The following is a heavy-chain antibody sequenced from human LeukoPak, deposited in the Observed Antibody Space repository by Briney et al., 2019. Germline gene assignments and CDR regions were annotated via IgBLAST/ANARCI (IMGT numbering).Heavy chain of an antibody. Sequence: RGSLSLSCAATGFTFSTYSMNWVRQAPGKGLEWVSSISRSSDYIYYAASVKGRFTISRDNAKSSLYLQMNSLRAEDTAVYYCARVGEGQSDYWGQGTLVTVSS. J-gene: IGHJ4*02. CDR1: GFTFSTYS. CDR2: ISRSSDYI. CDR3: ARVGEGQSDY. V-gene: IGHV3-21*06.